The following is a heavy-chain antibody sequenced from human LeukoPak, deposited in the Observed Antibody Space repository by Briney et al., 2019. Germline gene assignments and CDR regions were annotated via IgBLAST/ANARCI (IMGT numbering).Heavy chain of an antibody. D-gene: IGHD6-13*01. Sequence: GPTPVKPIQTLTLTCTFSGFSISTGGVGGGWIRQPPAKALERLALIYWNDDKRYSPSLKSRLTITKDTSKNQVVLTMTNMDPVDTATYYCAHRAFSIAAAGPNFDYWGQGTLVTVSS. CDR2: IYWNDDK. J-gene: IGHJ4*02. CDR3: AHRAFSIAAAGPNFDY. V-gene: IGHV2-5*01. CDR1: GFSISTGGVG.